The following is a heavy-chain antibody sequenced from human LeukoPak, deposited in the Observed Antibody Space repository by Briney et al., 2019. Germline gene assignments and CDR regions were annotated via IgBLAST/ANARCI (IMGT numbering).Heavy chain of an antibody. J-gene: IGHJ3*02. CDR3: TTAPLRLYYYGSGRADAFDI. D-gene: IGHD3-10*01. CDR2: ISGSGGNT. CDR1: GFTFSSYA. V-gene: IGHV3-23*01. Sequence: GGSLRLSCAASGFTFSSYAMSWVRQAPGKGLEWVSTISGSGGNTYYADSVKGRFTISRDNSINTLYLQMNSLKAEDTAVYYCTTAPLRLYYYGSGRADAFDIWGQGTMVTVSS.